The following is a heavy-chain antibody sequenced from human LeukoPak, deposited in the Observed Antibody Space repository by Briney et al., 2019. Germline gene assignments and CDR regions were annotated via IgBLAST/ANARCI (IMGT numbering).Heavy chain of an antibody. J-gene: IGHJ4*02. CDR1: GYTFTSYY. CDR3: ARVGESGDGYNSVDY. V-gene: IGHV1-46*01. D-gene: IGHD5-24*01. Sequence: ASVKVSCKASGYTFTSYYMHWVRQAPGQGLEWMGIINPSGGSTSYAQKFQGRVTITRDTSTSTVYMELSSLRSEDTAVYYCARVGESGDGYNSVDYWGQGTLVTVSS. CDR2: INPSGGST.